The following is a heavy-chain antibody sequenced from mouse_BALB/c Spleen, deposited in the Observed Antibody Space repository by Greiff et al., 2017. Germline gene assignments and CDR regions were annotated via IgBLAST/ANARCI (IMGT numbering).Heavy chain of an antibody. CDR2: VNPYNGGT. Sequence: EVQLQQSGPELVKPGASVKMSCKASGYTFTDYYMDWVKQSHGESFEWIGRVNPYNGGTSYNQKFKGKATLTVDKSSSTAYMELNSLTSEDSAVYYCARGDWPYAMDYWGQGTSVTVSS. V-gene: IGHV1-19*01. CDR1: GYTFTDYY. J-gene: IGHJ4*01. CDR3: ARGDWPYAMDY.